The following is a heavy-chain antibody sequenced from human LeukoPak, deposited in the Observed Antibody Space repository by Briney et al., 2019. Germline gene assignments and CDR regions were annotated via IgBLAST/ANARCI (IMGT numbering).Heavy chain of an antibody. Sequence: SETLSLTCTVSGGSISSSSYYWGWIRQPPGKGLEWIGSIYYGGSTSYTPSLKSRVTISVDTSKNQFSLKLSSVTAADTAVYYCAREIVGFGDYYLDVWGKGTTVTVSS. D-gene: IGHD3-10*01. CDR3: AREIVGFGDYYLDV. V-gene: IGHV4-39*07. J-gene: IGHJ6*03. CDR2: IYYGGST. CDR1: GGSISSSSYY.